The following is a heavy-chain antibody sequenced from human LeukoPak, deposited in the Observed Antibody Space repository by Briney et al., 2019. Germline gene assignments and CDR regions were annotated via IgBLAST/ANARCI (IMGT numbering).Heavy chain of an antibody. CDR2: INPNSGGT. V-gene: IGHV1-2*02. CDR1: GYTFTGYY. CDR3: ARDHRGMGDWFDP. J-gene: IGHJ5*02. D-gene: IGHD1-26*01. Sequence: ASVKVSCKASGYTFTGYYMHWVRQAPGQGLEWMGWINPNSGGTNYEQKFQGRVTMTRDTSISTAYMELSRLRSDDTAVYYCARDHRGMGDWFDPWGQGTLVTVSS.